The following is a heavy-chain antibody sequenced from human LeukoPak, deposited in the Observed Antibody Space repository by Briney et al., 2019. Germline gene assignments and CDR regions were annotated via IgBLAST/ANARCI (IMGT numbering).Heavy chain of an antibody. D-gene: IGHD5-18*01. CDR1: GGSISSSSYY. V-gene: IGHV4-39*07. CDR3: ASLDTAMDRFDY. Sequence: SETLSLTCTVSGGSISSSSYYWGWIRQPPGKGLEWIGSIYYSGSTYYNPSLKSRVTISVDTSKNQFSLKLSSATAADTAVYYCASLDTAMDRFDYWGQGTLVTVSS. J-gene: IGHJ4*02. CDR2: IYYSGST.